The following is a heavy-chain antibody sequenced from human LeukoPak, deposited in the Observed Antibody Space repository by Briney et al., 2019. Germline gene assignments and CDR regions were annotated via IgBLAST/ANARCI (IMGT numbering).Heavy chain of an antibody. CDR1: GFTFGNYG. J-gene: IGHJ4*02. CDR3: AKDVVSGCSGHDCWAHFDS. V-gene: IGHV3-33*06. Sequence: GRSLRLSCAASGFTFGNYGMHWVRQAPGKGLEWVAVVWYDGSKTHYGDFVRGRFTVSRDTSKNTLYLEMNSLRAEDTAGYYCAKDVVSGCSGHDCWAHFDSWGQGTLVTVSS. D-gene: IGHD2-21*02. CDR2: VWYDGSKT.